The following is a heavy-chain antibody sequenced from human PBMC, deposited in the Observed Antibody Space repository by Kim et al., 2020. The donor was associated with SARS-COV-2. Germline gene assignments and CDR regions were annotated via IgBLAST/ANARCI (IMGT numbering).Heavy chain of an antibody. J-gene: IGHJ4*01. CDR2: IYCSGSS. D-gene: IGHD3-22*01. Sequence: SETLSLTCAVSGGSISGNCCCWVRQRQRPGKEREGIVSIYCSGSSYYNPSRKSRVTIDVYTYKNQFSLRLVSVTAADAAVYYCSRRGFAMMVVGLAFDY. CDR3: SRRGFAMMVVGLAFDY. V-gene: IGHV4-39*01. CDR1: GGSISGNCCC.